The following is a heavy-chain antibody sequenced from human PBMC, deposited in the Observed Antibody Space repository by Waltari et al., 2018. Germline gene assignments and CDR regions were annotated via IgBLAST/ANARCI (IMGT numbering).Heavy chain of an antibody. V-gene: IGHV4-31*03. D-gene: IGHD5-12*01. Sequence: QVQLQESGPGLVKPSQTLSLTCTVSGGSISSGGYYWTWTRQHPGKGLGWIGYIYYSGSTYYNPSLKSRVTISVDTSKNQFSLKLSSVTAPDTAVYYCARGGGYSGYDYYFDYWGQGTLVTVSS. CDR3: ARGGGYSGYDYYFDY. J-gene: IGHJ4*02. CDR2: IYYSGST. CDR1: GGSISSGGYY.